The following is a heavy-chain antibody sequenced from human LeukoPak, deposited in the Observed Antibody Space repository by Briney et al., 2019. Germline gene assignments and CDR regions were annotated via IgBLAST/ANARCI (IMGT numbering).Heavy chain of an antibody. D-gene: IGHD6-19*01. CDR1: GFTFSGYA. J-gene: IGHJ4*02. CDR2: ISSSGGST. V-gene: IGHV3-23*01. Sequence: GGSLRLSCAASGFTFSGYAMSWVRQAPGKGLDWVSTISSSGGSTFYADSVMGRFTISRGNSKNTLYLQMNSLRAEDTAVYYCAKGGYTSGWPPDYWGQGTLVTVSS. CDR3: AKGGYTSGWPPDY.